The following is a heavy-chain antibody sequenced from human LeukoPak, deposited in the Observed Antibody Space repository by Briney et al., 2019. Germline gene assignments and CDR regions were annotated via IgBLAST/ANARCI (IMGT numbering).Heavy chain of an antibody. J-gene: IGHJ4*02. Sequence: SEILFLTCSVTGNSISSGYYWAWIRQPPGKGLEWIGYIYHTGITYYNPSLKSRVTISVDTSKNQFSLSLSSVTAADTAVYYCARGLPFDNWGQGTLVTVSS. CDR1: GNSISSGYY. V-gene: IGHV4-38-2*02. CDR3: ARGLPFDN. CDR2: IYHTGIT.